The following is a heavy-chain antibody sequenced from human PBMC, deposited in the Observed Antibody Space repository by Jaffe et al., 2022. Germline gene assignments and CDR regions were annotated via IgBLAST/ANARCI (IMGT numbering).Heavy chain of an antibody. D-gene: IGHD3-10*01. J-gene: IGHJ4*02. V-gene: IGHV3-11*01. Sequence: QVQLVESGGGLVKPGGSLRLSCEASGFTFSEYYMYWIRQAPGKGPEWVATISHNGRAKYYADSVKGRFTISRDNTRKSIYLHMDSLRAEDRAVYYCARDMGAHLETGSYYFFDYWGQGTLVTVSS. CDR3: ARDMGAHLETGSYYFFDY. CDR1: GFTFSEYY. CDR2: ISHNGRAK.